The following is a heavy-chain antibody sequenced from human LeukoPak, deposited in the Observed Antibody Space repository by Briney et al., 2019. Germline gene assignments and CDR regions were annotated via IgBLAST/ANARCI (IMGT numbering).Heavy chain of an antibody. V-gene: IGHV4-39*01. CDR1: GGSISSSSYY. J-gene: IGHJ4*02. Sequence: ASETLSLTRTVSGGSISSSSYYWGWIRQPPGKGLEWIGSIYYSGSTYYNPSLKSRVTISVDTSKNQFSLKLSSVTAADTAVYYCARLQIPLGQTADYSFDRYFDYWGQGTLVTVSS. CDR2: IYYSGST. CDR3: ARLQIPLGQTADYSFDRYFDY. D-gene: IGHD4-11*01.